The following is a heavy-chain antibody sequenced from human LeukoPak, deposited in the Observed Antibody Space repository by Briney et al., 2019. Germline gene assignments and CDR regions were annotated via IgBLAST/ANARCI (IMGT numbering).Heavy chain of an antibody. Sequence: GGALRLSCAASGFTIGPYAMAWVRQGPGGGLEWVSVIKADGSDTFYADSVRGRFTTSRDNSKNSLYLQMNSLTSDDTALYYCATWAFYHNLDVWGQGTTVTVSS. D-gene: IGHD2/OR15-2a*01. CDR1: GFTIGPYA. V-gene: IGHV3-43*02. J-gene: IGHJ6*02. CDR3: ATWAFYHNLDV. CDR2: IKADGSDT.